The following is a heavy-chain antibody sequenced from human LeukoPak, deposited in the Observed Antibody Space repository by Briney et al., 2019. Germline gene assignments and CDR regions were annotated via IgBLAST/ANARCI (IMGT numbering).Heavy chain of an antibody. V-gene: IGHV3-15*07. CDR2: IKSKTDGGTT. CDR3: AKDEHGAFDI. D-gene: IGHD1/OR15-1a*01. CDR1: GFTFSNAW. J-gene: IGHJ3*02. Sequence: GGSLRLSCAASGFTFSNAWMNWVRQAPGKGLEWVGRIKSKTDGGTTDYAAPVKGRFTISRDDSKNALYLQMNSLRAEDTAVYYCAKDEHGAFDIWGQGTMVTVSS.